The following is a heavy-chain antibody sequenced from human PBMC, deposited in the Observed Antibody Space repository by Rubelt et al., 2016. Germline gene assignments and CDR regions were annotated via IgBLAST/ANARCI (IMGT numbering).Heavy chain of an antibody. Sequence: GLEWVANINQGGSEKYYVDSVKGRFTISRDNAKNSLYLQMNSLRAEDTAVYYCAAYTTWYGGYWGQGTLVTVSS. J-gene: IGHJ4*02. D-gene: IGHD4-23*01. V-gene: IGHV3-7*01. CDR2: INQGGSEK. CDR3: AAYTTWYGGY.